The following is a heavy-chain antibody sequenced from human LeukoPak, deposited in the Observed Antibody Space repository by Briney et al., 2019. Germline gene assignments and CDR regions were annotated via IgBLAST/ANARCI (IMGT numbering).Heavy chain of an antibody. D-gene: IGHD1-26*01. J-gene: IGHJ4*02. V-gene: IGHV4-38-2*02. CDR2: IYHSGST. CDR1: GYSISSGYY. CDR3: ARDLSGSYQILDY. Sequence: TSETLSLTCAVSGYSISSGYYWGWIRQPPGKGLEWIGSIYHSGSTYYNPSLKSRVIISVDTSKNQFSLKLSSVTAADTAVYYCARDLSGSYQILDYWGQGTLVTVSS.